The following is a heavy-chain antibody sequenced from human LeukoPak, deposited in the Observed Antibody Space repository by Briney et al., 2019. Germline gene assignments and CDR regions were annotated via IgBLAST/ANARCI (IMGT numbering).Heavy chain of an antibody. D-gene: IGHD3-3*01. V-gene: IGHV3-48*04. J-gene: IGHJ4*02. CDR2: ISSSSSTI. CDR3: ARSSKGITIFGSVD. Sequence: GGSLRLSCAASGFTFSSYSMNWVRQAPGKGLEWVSYISSSSSTIYYADSVKGRFTISRDNAKNSLYLQMNSLRAEDTAVYYCARSSKGITIFGSVDWGQGTLVTVPS. CDR1: GFTFSSYS.